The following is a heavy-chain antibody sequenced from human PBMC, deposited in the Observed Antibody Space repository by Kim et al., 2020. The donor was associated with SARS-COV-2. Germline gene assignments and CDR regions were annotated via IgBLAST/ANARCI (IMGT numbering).Heavy chain of an antibody. CDR3: ARVGQQQLRWFDP. CDR2: ISSSSSYT. V-gene: IGHV3-11*05. CDR1: GFTFSDYY. J-gene: IGHJ5*02. D-gene: IGHD6-13*01. Sequence: GRSLRLSCAASGFTFSDYYMSWIRQAPGKGLEWVSYISSSSSYTNYADSVKGRFTISRDNAKNSLYLQMNSLRAEDTAVYYCARVGQQQLRWFDPWGQGTLVTVSS.